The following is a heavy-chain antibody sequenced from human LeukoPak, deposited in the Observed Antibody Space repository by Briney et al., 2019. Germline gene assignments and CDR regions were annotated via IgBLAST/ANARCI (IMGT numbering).Heavy chain of an antibody. CDR2: IYTSGNT. D-gene: IGHD3-22*01. Sequence: SQTLSLTCTVSGGSISNNNYFWSWIRQPAGKGLEWIGRIYTSGNTNYNPSLNSRVAMSLDTSKNQFSLQLTSVTATDTGVYYCARDTYYYDSSGYWADYWGQGTLVTVSS. V-gene: IGHV4-61*02. CDR3: ARDTYYYDSSGYWADY. CDR1: GGSISNNNYF. J-gene: IGHJ4*02.